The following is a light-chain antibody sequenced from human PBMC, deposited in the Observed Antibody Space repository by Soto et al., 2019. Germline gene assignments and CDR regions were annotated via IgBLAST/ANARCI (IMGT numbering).Light chain of an antibody. CDR1: QSLSSY. J-gene: IGKJ2*01. Sequence: DIQMTQSPSSLSASVGDRVTITCRASQSLSSYLNWYQQKPGKAPNLLIYAASSLQSGVPSRFSGSGSGTDFTLTISSLQPEDFATYYCQQSYGTPYTFGQGTKVDIK. CDR2: AAS. V-gene: IGKV1-39*01. CDR3: QQSYGTPYT.